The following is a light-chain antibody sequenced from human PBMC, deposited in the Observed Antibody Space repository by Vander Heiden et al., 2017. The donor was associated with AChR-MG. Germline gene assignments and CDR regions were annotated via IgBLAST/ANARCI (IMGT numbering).Light chain of an antibody. CDR1: SGNIASNF. V-gene: IGLV6-57*03. CDR3: QSYNTGAGV. J-gene: IGLJ3*02. CDR2: ENI. Sequence: NFMLTQPHSVSESPGTTITISCTRSSGNIASNFVQWYRQRPGSAPTLVIYENIQGPSGVPDRFSGSIDYSSNSASLSISGLKTEDEADYYCQSYNTGAGVFGGGTKVTVL.